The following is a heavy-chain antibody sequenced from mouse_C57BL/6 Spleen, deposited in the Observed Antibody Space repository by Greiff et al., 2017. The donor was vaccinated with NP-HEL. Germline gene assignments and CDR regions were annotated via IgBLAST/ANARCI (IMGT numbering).Heavy chain of an antibody. D-gene: IGHD2-12*01. CDR3: ARQERLYDALNYLDY. V-gene: IGHV1-53*01. Sequence: QVQLQQPGTELVKPGASVKLSCKASGYTFTSYWMHWVKQRPGQGLEWIGNINPSNGGTNYNEKFTSKATLTVAKSSSTAYMQLSSLTSEDSAVYYCARQERLYDALNYLDYWGQGTTLTVSS. J-gene: IGHJ2*01. CDR2: INPSNGGT. CDR1: GYTFTSYW.